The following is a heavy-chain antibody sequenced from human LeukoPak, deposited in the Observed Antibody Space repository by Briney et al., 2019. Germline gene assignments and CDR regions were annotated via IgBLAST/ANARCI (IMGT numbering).Heavy chain of an antibody. J-gene: IGHJ2*01. CDR1: GRSISSGSYY. D-gene: IGHD3-22*01. V-gene: IGHV4-61*02. CDR2: IYTSGST. Sequence: SQTLSLTCTVSGRSISSGSYYWSWIRQPAGKGLEWIGRIYTSGSTTYNPSLKSRVTISVDTSKNQLSLKLSSVTAADTAVYYCARVDYYDSSGYYWYFDLWGRGTLVTVSS. CDR3: ARVDYYDSSGYYWYFDL.